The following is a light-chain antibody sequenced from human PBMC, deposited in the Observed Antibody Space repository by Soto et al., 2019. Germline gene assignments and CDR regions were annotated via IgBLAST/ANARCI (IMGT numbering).Light chain of an antibody. CDR1: QSVSSY. CDR2: DAS. CDR3: QQRSNWP. J-gene: IGKJ5*01. V-gene: IGKV3-11*01. Sequence: EIVLSQSPATVSLTQGERATLSCRASQSVSSYLAWYQQKPGQAPRLLIYDASNRATGIPARFSGSGSGTDFTLTISSLEPEDFAVYYCQQRSNWPLGQGTRLEIK.